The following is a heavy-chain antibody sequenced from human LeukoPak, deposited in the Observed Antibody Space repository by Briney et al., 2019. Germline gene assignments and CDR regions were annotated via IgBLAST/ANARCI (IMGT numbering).Heavy chain of an antibody. J-gene: IGHJ4*02. CDR3: AKDFSSSFGGTVDY. D-gene: IGHD6-6*01. Sequence: PGGSLRLSCTASGFTFSNAWMGWVRQAPGKGLEWVSAISGSGGSTYYADSVKGRFTISRDNSKNTLYLQMNSLRAEDTAVYYCAKDFSSSFGGTVDYWGQGTLVTVSS. CDR2: ISGSGGST. V-gene: IGHV3-23*01. CDR1: GFTFSNAW.